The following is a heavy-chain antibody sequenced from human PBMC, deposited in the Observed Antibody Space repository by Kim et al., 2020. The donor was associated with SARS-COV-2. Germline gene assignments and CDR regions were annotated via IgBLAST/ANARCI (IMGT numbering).Heavy chain of an antibody. D-gene: IGHD6-13*01. CDR3: AREVGVGSSWYDYYFDY. CDR1: GGSFSGYY. CDR2: INHSGST. Sequence: SETLSLTCAVYGGSFSGYYWSWIRQPPGKGLEWIGEINHSGSTNYNPSLKSRVTISVDTSKNQFSLKLSSVTAADTAVYYCAREVGVGSSWYDYYFDYWGQGTLVTVSS. J-gene: IGHJ4*02. V-gene: IGHV4-34*01.